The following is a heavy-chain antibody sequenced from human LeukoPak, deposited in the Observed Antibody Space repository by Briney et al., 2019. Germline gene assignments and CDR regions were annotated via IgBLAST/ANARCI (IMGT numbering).Heavy chain of an antibody. J-gene: IGHJ4*01. CDR3: LLQMTYGELSDPDF. Sequence: GGSLRLSCAASGFTLSSLAMHWVRQAPGKGLEWVLSSGTRSGTKYYADSVMGRFTISRDSAMNSVSLQINSLRAEDTAVYYCLLQMTYGELSDPDFRGQGTLVTVSS. V-gene: IGHV3-21*01. CDR1: GFTLSSLA. D-gene: IGHD3-16*02. CDR2: SGTRSGTK.